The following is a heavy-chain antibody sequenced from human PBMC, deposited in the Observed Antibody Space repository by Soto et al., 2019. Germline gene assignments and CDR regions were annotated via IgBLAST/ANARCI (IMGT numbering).Heavy chain of an antibody. D-gene: IGHD6-19*01. CDR2: ISAYNGNT. J-gene: IGHJ5*02. CDR1: GYTFTSYG. Sequence: QVPLVQSGAEVKKPGASVKVSCKASGYTFTSYGISWVRQAPGQGREWMGWISAYNGNTNYAQKLQGRVTMTTDTSTSTAYMELRSLRSDDTAVYYCARAWESAVAGTHYNWFDPWGQGTLVTVSS. V-gene: IGHV1-18*01. CDR3: ARAWESAVAGTHYNWFDP.